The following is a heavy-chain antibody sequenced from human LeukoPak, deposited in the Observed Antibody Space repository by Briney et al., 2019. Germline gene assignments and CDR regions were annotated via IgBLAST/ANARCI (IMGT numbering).Heavy chain of an antibody. Sequence: GGSLRLSCAASGFTFSTYSLNWVRQAPGKGLEWVSYISGSSSTIYYADSVKGRFTISRDNAKNSLYLQMNSLRAEDTAVYYCARDRLRYFDWLFFLDYWGQGTLVTVSS. CDR3: ARDRLRYFDWLFFLDY. J-gene: IGHJ4*02. D-gene: IGHD3-9*01. V-gene: IGHV3-48*01. CDR1: GFTFSTYS. CDR2: ISGSSSTI.